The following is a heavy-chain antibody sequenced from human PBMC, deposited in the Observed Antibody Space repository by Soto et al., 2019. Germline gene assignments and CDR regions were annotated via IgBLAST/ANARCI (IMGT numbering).Heavy chain of an antibody. Sequence: GGSLRLSCAASGSIFSSYGMHWVRQAPGKGLEWVAVTSYDGSNNNYADSVRGRFTISRDNAKNTLYLQMNSLRAEDTAVYYCAREPIAAAGQVDYWGQGTLVTVSS. CDR1: GSIFSSYG. CDR3: AREPIAAAGQVDY. J-gene: IGHJ4*02. D-gene: IGHD6-13*01. V-gene: IGHV3-30*03. CDR2: TSYDGSNN.